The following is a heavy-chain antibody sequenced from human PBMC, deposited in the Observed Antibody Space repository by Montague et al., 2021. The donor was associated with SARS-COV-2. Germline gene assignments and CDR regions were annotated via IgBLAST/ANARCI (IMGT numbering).Heavy chain of an antibody. CDR2: TNYRPKWTS. Sequence: CAISGDSVWSNTAAWNWIRQSPSGGLEWLGRTNYRPKWTSDYATSVEGRMSIDPDTSKNQFFLHLRSVTPEDTGVYYCVRDTGSAQAGFDAWGQGTLVTVSS. D-gene: IGHD4-17*01. V-gene: IGHV6-1*01. J-gene: IGHJ4*02. CDR3: VRDTGSAQAGFDA. CDR1: GDSVWSNTAA.